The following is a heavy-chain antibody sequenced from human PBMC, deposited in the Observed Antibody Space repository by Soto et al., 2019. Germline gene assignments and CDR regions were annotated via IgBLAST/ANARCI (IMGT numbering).Heavy chain of an antibody. V-gene: IGHV1-69*12. CDR3: ATEREGYTYGDY. CDR1: GGTFSSYA. Sequence: QVQLVQSGAEVKKPGSSVKVACKAYGGTFSSYAISWVRQAPGQGLEWMGGIIPIFGTANYAHKFQGRVTITADESTSTAYMELSSLRSEDTAVYYCATEREGYTYGDYWGQGTLVTVSS. CDR2: IIPIFGTA. D-gene: IGHD4-17*01. J-gene: IGHJ4*02.